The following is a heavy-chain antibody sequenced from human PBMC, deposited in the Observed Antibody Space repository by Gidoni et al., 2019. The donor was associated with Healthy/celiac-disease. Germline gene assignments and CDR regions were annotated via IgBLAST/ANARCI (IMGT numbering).Heavy chain of an antibody. D-gene: IGHD3-22*01. CDR2: IYYSGST. CDR3: ARAYYDSSGYYSFDY. Sequence: QVQLQASGPGLVKPSQPLSLTCTVPGCSISSGDYYWSWIRQPPGKGLEWIGYIYYSGSTYYNPSLKSRVTISVDTSKNQFSLKLSSVTAADTAVYYCARAYYDSSGYYSFDYWGQGTLVTVSS. CDR1: GCSISSGDYY. J-gene: IGHJ4*02. V-gene: IGHV4-30-4*01.